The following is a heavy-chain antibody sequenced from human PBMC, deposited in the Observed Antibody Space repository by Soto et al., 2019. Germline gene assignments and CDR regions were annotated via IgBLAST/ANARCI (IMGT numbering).Heavy chain of an antibody. CDR3: ARVGDMAYKD. J-gene: IGHJ4*02. CDR2: ISSSGTTI. CDR1: GFTFSDHY. V-gene: IGHV3-11*01. Sequence: QVQLVESGGGLVKPGGSLRLSCAASGFTFSDHYMTWLRQAPGKGLEWLSYISSSGTTIYYAESVRGRFTISRDNAKNSLYLQMNSLRVEDSAVYYCARVGDMAYKDWGQGTLVTVS. D-gene: IGHD3-3*01.